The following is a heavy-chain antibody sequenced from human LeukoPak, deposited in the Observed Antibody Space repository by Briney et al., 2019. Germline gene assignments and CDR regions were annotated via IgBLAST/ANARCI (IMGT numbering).Heavy chain of an antibody. CDR3: ARDNVAYCGPNCPNFDY. CDR1: GFTFSNYW. J-gene: IGHJ4*02. Sequence: GGSLRLSCAVSGFTFSNYWMSWVRQALGKGLEWVANIKEDGSEQYYVDSVKGRFIISRDNAKNSLYLQMNSLRAEDTAVYYCARDNVAYCGPNCPNFDYWGQGTLVTVSS. D-gene: IGHD2-21*01. CDR2: IKEDGSEQ. V-gene: IGHV3-7*01.